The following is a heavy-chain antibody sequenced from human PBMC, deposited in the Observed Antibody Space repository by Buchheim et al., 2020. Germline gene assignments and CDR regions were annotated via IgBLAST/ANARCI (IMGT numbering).Heavy chain of an antibody. Sequence: EVQLLESGGGLAQPGGSLRLSCAASGFTFGTYAMNWVRQAPGKGLEWLSVIVGGGSGIHYDDAVKGRFTIFRENSKNILYLQMNSLRGEDTAIYYCAKDRTTDGRYELDYWGRGIL. CDR2: IVGGGSGI. D-gene: IGHD2-2*01. CDR1: GFTFGTYA. CDR3: AKDRTTDGRYELDY. J-gene: IGHJ4*02. V-gene: IGHV3-23*01.